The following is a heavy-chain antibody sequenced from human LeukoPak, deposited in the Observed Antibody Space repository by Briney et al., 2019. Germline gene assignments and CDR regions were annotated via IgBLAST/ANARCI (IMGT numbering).Heavy chain of an antibody. CDR2: IYTSGST. V-gene: IGHV4-4*07. Sequence: SETLSLTCTVSGGSISSYCWSWIRQPAGKGLEWIGRIYTSGSTNYNPSLKSRVTMSVDTSKNQFSLKLSSVTAADTAVYYCARAREITMVRGDRAWWFDPWGQGTLVTVSS. D-gene: IGHD3-10*01. J-gene: IGHJ5*02. CDR3: ARAREITMVRGDRAWWFDP. CDR1: GGSISSYC.